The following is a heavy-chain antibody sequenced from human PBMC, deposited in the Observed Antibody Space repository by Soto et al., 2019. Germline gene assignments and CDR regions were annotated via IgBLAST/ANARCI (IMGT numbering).Heavy chain of an antibody. J-gene: IGHJ5*02. V-gene: IGHV3-23*01. D-gene: IGHD2-21*01. CDR1: GFTFSSYA. CDR2: ISGSGGST. CDR3: AKAQAYCGGDCYQPDENWFDP. Sequence: PGGSLRLSCAASGFTFSSYAMSWVRQAPGKGLEWVSAISGSGGSTYYADSVKGRFTISRDNSKNTLYLQMNSLRAEDTAVYYCAKAQAYCGGDCYQPDENWFDPWGQGSLVTVSS.